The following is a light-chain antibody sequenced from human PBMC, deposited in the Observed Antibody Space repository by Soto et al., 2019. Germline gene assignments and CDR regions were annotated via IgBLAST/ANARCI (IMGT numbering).Light chain of an antibody. Sequence: EIVLTQSPGTLSLSPGERATLSCRASQSVSSTYLAWYQQKPGQAPRLLIYGASNRATGIPDRFSGSGSGTDVTLTISRLEPEDFAVYYYQQYGGSRRVTFGPGTKVDI. CDR1: QSVSSTY. CDR2: GAS. J-gene: IGKJ3*01. V-gene: IGKV3-20*01. CDR3: QQYGGSRRVT.